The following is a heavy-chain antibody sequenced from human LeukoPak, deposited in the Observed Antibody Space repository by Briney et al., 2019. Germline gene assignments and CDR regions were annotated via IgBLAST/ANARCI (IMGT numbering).Heavy chain of an antibody. V-gene: IGHV3-73*01. J-gene: IGHJ4*02. Sequence: GGSLRHSCAASGFTFSGSTMDWVRQASGKGLEWVGRIRSEANSYATAYAASVKGRFTISRDDSKNTAYLQMNSLKTEDTAMYYCTYYDSSGSCDYWGQGTLVTVSS. CDR2: IRSEANSYAT. D-gene: IGHD3-22*01. CDR1: GFTFSGST. CDR3: TYYDSSGSCDY.